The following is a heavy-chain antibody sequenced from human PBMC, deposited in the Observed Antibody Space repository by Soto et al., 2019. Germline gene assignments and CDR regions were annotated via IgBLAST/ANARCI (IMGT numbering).Heavy chain of an antibody. V-gene: IGHV3-30*03. D-gene: IGHD5-18*01. J-gene: IGHJ4*02. CDR3: VSDRGYGHASVPYS. Sequence: QAQLVESGGGVVQPGRSLRLSCAASGFTFSSYGMHWVGQAPGPGLEWVAVISYDGGLQHYADSVKGRFTISRDNSKNMVLLQMNSLRAEDTAVYYCVSDRGYGHASVPYSWGQGTLVSVSS. CDR1: GFTFSSYG. CDR2: ISYDGGLQ.